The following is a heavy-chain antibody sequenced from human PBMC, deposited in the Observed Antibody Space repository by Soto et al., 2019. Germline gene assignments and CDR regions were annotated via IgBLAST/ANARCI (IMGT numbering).Heavy chain of an antibody. CDR3: GRLYGSGSYYNGIGY. V-gene: IGHV4-30-4*01. Sequence: QVQLQESGPGLVKPSQTLSLTCTVSGGSISSDDSYWSWIRQPPGKGLEWIGYIYRNGNTYYNASLKSRLTISVDTSKNQFSLELSSVTAADTAVYFCGRLYGSGSYYNGIGYWGQGTPVTVSS. J-gene: IGHJ4*02. CDR2: IYRNGNT. D-gene: IGHD3-10*01. CDR1: GGSISSDDSY.